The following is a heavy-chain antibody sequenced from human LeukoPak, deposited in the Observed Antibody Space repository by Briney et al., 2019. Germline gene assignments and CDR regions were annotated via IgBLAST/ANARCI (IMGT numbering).Heavy chain of an antibody. Sequence: AGSLWLTCAVARSSFSNSALSWVRQAPGKGLEWVSTLSGSGITTYYAASVKGRFTISRDNSKNTLYLQMNSLRAEDTAVYYCAKGIYSSGWSYFDYWGHGALVTVSS. D-gene: IGHD6-19*01. J-gene: IGHJ4*01. V-gene: IGHV3-23*01. CDR1: RSSFSNSA. CDR2: LSGSGITT. CDR3: AKGIYSSGWSYFDY.